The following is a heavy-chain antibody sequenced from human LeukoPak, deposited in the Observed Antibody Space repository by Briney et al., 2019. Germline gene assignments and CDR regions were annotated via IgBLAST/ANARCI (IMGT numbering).Heavy chain of an antibody. V-gene: IGHV4-4*07. J-gene: IGHJ4*02. Sequence: SETLSLTCSVSGDSISDYYWSWIRQPAGKGMEWIGRIFGTENTDYSPSLKSRVTMSVDTSKNQISLNVTSVTAADTAVYFCARDNIYDSSVFDLWGQGTLVTVSS. CDR2: IFGTENT. D-gene: IGHD3-22*01. CDR1: GDSISDYY. CDR3: ARDNIYDSSVFDL.